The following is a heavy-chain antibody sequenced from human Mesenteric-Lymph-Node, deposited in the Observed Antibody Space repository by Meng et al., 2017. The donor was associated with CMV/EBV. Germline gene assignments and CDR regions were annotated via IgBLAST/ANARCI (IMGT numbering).Heavy chain of an antibody. CDR1: GYTFTGYY. J-gene: IGHJ4*02. CDR3: ARAMVRGIIMTTFDY. CDR2: IIPNSGGT. D-gene: IGHD3-10*01. V-gene: IGHV1-2*02. Sequence: ASVKVSCKASGYTFTGYYVHWVRQAPGQGLEWMGWIIPNSGGTNYAPRFLGRVTMTRDTSITTAYMELSRLRSDDTAVYYCARAMVRGIIMTTFDYWGQGTLVTVSS.